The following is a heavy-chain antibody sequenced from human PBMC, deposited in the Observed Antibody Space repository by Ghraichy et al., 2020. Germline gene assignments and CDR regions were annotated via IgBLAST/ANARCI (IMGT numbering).Heavy chain of an antibody. CDR1: GFTFSSYS. Sequence: XGSLRLSCAASGFTFSSYSMNWVRQAPGKGLEWVSSISSSSSYIYYADSVKGRFTISRDNAKNSLYLQMNSLRAEDTAVYYCARDRSSSSSGIDYWGQGTLVTVSS. J-gene: IGHJ4*02. D-gene: IGHD6-6*01. CDR3: ARDRSSSSSGIDY. CDR2: ISSSSSYI. V-gene: IGHV3-21*01.